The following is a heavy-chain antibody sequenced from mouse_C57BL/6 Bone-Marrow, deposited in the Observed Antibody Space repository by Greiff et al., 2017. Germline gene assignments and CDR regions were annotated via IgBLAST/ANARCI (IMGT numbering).Heavy chain of an antibody. D-gene: IGHD1-1*01. J-gene: IGHJ4*01. CDR2: INPGSGGT. CDR1: GYAFTNYL. Sequence: QVQLQQSGAELVRPGTSVKVSCKASGYAFTNYLIEWVKRRPGQGLEWIGVINPGSGGTNYNEKFKGKATLTADKSSSTAYMQLSSLTSDDSAVYFCARYGYYGDYWGQGTSVTVSS. V-gene: IGHV1-54*01. CDR3: ARYGYYGDY.